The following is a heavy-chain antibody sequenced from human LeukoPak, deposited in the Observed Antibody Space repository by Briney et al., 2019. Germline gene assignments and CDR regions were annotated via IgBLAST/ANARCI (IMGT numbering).Heavy chain of an antibody. Sequence: GGSLRLSCAASGFTFSSYSMNWVRQAPGKGLEWVSYISSYSSTIYYADSVKGRFTISRDNARNSLYLQMNSLRAEDTALYYCAKLSGYSYGYLNYWGQGTLVTVSS. CDR3: AKLSGYSYGYLNY. D-gene: IGHD5-18*01. CDR2: ISSYSSTI. J-gene: IGHJ4*02. CDR1: GFTFSSYS. V-gene: IGHV3-48*01.